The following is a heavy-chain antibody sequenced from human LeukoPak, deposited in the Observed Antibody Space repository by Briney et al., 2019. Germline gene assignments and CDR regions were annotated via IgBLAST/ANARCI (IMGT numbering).Heavy chain of an antibody. J-gene: IGHJ4*02. CDR3: AREGPRRGYFDS. Sequence: PGKSLRLSCAASGFAFSSYGMHWVRQAPGKGLEWVALIWYDGSNKYYAGSVKGRFTISRDSSKNTLYLEMSSLRAEDTAVYFCAREGPRRGYFDSWGQGTLVTVSS. V-gene: IGHV3-33*01. CDR1: GFAFSSYG. CDR2: IWYDGSNK.